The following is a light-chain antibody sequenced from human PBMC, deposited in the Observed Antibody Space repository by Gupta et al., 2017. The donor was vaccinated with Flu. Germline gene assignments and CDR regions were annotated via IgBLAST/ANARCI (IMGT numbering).Light chain of an antibody. CDR3: QQYYQAPYT. CDR1: RTLLNSVNKKNY. CDR2: WAS. J-gene: IGKJ2*01. V-gene: IGKV4-1*01. Sequence: SLVERATSESRTSRTLLNSVNKKNYWAVYEHKPGQPPKALIYWASNRESGVPDRFTGSGSGTVFTLTITSVQAEDAAVYYCQQYYQAPYTFGQGTKLEI.